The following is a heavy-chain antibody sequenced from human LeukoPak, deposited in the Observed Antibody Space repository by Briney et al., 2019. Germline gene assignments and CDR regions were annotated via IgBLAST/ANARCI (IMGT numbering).Heavy chain of an antibody. J-gene: IGHJ4*02. Sequence: GGSLRLSCAASGFTVSTTYMSWVRQAPGKGLEWVSLIFVDGRTYYADSVKGRFTISRDNSKNTLYLQVNSLRAEDTAVYYCARRGDGGRSFDYWGQGTLVTVSS. CDR3: ARRGDGGRSFDY. CDR2: IFVDGRT. CDR1: GFTVSTTY. V-gene: IGHV3-53*01. D-gene: IGHD4-23*01.